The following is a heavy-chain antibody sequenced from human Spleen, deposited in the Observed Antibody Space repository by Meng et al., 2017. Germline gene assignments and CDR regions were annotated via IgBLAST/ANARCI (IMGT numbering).Heavy chain of an antibody. V-gene: IGHV4-34*01. Sequence: QVHLQQWGGGLLKPSETLSLTCVVSGGSFSDYYWSGTRQPPGKGLEWIGEINHRGNTNYNSFLESRVTISVDTSQNSLSLKLSSVTAADSAVYYCARGPTTVAHDFDYWGQGTLVTVSS. D-gene: IGHD4-11*01. CDR2: INHRGNT. CDR3: ARGPTTVAHDFDY. J-gene: IGHJ4*02. CDR1: GGSFSDYY.